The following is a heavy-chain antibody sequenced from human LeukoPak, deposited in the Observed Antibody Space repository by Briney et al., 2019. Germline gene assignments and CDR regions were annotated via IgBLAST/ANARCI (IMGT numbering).Heavy chain of an antibody. CDR3: AKDQHFAISNYDY. CDR1: GFTFSSYA. J-gene: IGHJ4*02. Sequence: QPGGSLRLSCAASGFTFSSYAMSWVRQAPGKGLEWVSAISGSGGSTYYADSVKGRFTISRDNSKNTLYLQLNSLRVEDTAVYYCAKDQHFAISNYDYWGQGTLVTVSS. D-gene: IGHD2/OR15-2a*01. CDR2: ISGSGGST. V-gene: IGHV3-23*01.